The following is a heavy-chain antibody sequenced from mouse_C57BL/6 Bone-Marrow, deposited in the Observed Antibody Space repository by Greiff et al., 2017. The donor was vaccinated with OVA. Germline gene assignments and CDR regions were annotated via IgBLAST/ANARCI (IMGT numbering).Heavy chain of an antibody. CDR3: ARILRYLGFAY. V-gene: IGHV14-3*01. Sequence: EVQLQQSGAELVKPGASVKLSCTASGFNIKDYYMHWVKQRPEQGLEWIGRIDPANGNTKYAPKFQGKATITADTASNTAYLQLSSLTSEDTAIYYCARILRYLGFAYWGQGTLVTVSA. CDR1: GFNIKDYY. D-gene: IGHD1-1*01. CDR2: IDPANGNT. J-gene: IGHJ3*01.